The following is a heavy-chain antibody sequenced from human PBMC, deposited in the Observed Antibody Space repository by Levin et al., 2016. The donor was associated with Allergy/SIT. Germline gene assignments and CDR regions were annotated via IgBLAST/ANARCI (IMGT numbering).Heavy chain of an antibody. J-gene: IGHJ5*02. CDR2: IYPGDSDT. CDR1: GYIFNSFS. CDR3: ARGVPGYGQLDP. Sequence: GESLKISCKASGYIFNSFSIHWVRQMPGKGLEWMGIIYPGDSDTRYSPSFQGQVTISADKSITTAYLQWNSLKASDTAIYYCARGVPGYGQLDPWGQGTLVNVSS. D-gene: IGHD5-18*01. V-gene: IGHV5-51*01.